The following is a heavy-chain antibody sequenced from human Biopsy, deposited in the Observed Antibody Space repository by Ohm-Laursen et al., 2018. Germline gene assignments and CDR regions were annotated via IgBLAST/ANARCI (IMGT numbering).Heavy chain of an antibody. J-gene: IGHJ4*02. V-gene: IGHV4-59*01. CDR3: VRGRSPDTY. D-gene: IGHD1-14*01. CDR1: GGSLNFYY. CDR2: MYYSGST. Sequence: SETLFLTCTVSGGSLNFYYWSWIRQPPGKGLEWIGYMYYSGSTKYSPSLKNRVTVSFDTSRNQFSLKLTSMTPADTAVYYCVRGRSPDTYWGQGALVIVSS.